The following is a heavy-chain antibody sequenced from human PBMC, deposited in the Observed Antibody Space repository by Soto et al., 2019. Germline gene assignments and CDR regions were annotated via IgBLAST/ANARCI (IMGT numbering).Heavy chain of an antibody. CDR1: GFTFSNA. J-gene: IGHJ4*02. V-gene: IGHV3-30*03. Sequence: QVQLVESGGGVVQPGKSLRLSYAASGFTFSNAMHWARQAPGKGLEWVTVISIRGGDEYYAESVRGRFTISRDDSKNTLYLQMDSLRVEDTAVYYCARGTIVARQHLDYWGQGTLVTVSS. CDR2: ISIRGGDE. CDR3: ARGTIVARQHLDY. D-gene: IGHD6-6*01.